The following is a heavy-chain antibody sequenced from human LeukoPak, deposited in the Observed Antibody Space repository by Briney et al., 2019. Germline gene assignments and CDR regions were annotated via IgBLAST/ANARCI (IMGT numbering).Heavy chain of an antibody. J-gene: IGHJ5*02. D-gene: IGHD3-10*01. CDR3: ARLVIP. CDR2: IYYTGST. V-gene: IGHV4-59*01. CDR1: GGAITNYY. Sequence: SETLSLTCGVSGGAITNYYWNWIRQAPGKGLEWLGYIYYTGSTTYNPSVKSRITISLDTSKKQISLKLRSVTAADTAVYYCARLVIPWGQGILVTVSS.